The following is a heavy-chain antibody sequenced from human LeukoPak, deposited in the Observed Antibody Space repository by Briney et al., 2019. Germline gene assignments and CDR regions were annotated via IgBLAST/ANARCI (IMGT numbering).Heavy chain of an antibody. CDR3: ARWPPPDSSSGSDY. Sequence: ASVKVSCKASGYTFTIYGISWVRQAPGQGLEWMGWISAYNGNTNYAQKLQGRVTMTTDTSTSTAYMELRSLRSDDTAVYYCARWPPPDSSSGSDYWGQGTLVTVSS. V-gene: IGHV1-18*01. J-gene: IGHJ4*02. D-gene: IGHD6-13*01. CDR1: GYTFTIYG. CDR2: ISAYNGNT.